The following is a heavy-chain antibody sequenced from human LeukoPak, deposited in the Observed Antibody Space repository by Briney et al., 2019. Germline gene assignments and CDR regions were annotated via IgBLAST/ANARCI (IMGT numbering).Heavy chain of an antibody. Sequence: GGSLRLSCAASGFTFSAYGMHWVRQAPGKGLEWVAFIRFDGSNTFYADSVKGRFSISRDNSKNTLYLQMNSLRVEDTAIFYCAKDGGSAFSPNGAFDIWGQGTMVTVSS. CDR1: GFTFSAYG. D-gene: IGHD2-15*01. V-gene: IGHV3-30*02. J-gene: IGHJ3*02. CDR3: AKDGGSAFSPNGAFDI. CDR2: IRFDGSNT.